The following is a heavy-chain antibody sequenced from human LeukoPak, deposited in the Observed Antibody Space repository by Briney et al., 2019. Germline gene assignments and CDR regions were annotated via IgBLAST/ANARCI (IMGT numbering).Heavy chain of an antibody. J-gene: IGHJ5*02. V-gene: IGHV4-59*01. Sequence: SETLSLTCTVSGGSISSYYWSWIRRPPGKGLEWIGYIYYSGSTNYNPSLKSRVTISVDMSKNQFSLKLSSVTAADTAVYYCARDRGYSSSWYNWFDPWGQGTLDTVSS. CDR3: ARDRGYSSSWYNWFDP. CDR1: GGSISSYY. D-gene: IGHD6-13*01. CDR2: IYYSGST.